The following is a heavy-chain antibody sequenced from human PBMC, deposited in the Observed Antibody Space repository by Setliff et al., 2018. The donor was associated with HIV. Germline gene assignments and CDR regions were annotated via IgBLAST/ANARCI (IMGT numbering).Heavy chain of an antibody. CDR2: IHYTGIS. V-gene: IGHV4-39*01. D-gene: IGHD3-22*01. CDR1: GDSIRSGDYY. Sequence: PSETLSLTCTVSGDSIRSGDYYWSWIRQSPGKGLEWIGNIHYTGISDINPSLKRRLTISVDTSKNEFSLKLTSVTAADTAVYYCASRVYYYDESAILREEGFVPWGQGTLVTVSS. J-gene: IGHJ5*02. CDR3: ASRVYYYDESAILREEGFVP.